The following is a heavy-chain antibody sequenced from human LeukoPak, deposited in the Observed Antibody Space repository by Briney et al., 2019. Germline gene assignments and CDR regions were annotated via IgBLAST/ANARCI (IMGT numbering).Heavy chain of an antibody. D-gene: IGHD2-2*01. Sequence: ASVKVSCKASGYTFTSYYMHWVRQAPGQGLEWMGIINPSGGGTSYAQKFQGRVTMTRDMSTSTVYMGLSSLRSEDTAVYYCARVRDIVVDGDAFDIWGQGTMVTVSS. CDR1: GYTFTSYY. CDR3: ARVRDIVVDGDAFDI. CDR2: INPSGGGT. V-gene: IGHV1-46*01. J-gene: IGHJ3*02.